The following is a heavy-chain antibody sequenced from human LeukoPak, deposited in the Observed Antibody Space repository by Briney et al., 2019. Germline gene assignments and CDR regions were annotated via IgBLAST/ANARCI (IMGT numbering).Heavy chain of an antibody. Sequence: GESLKISCKGSGYTLTNFWIGWVRQMPGKGLEWMGIIFVGDSDTRYSPSFQGQVTISADRSIRTAYLQWGSLKASDTAMYYCAYSRGIYCSSARCALVDYWGQGTLVTVSS. CDR2: IFVGDSDT. V-gene: IGHV5-51*01. CDR1: GYTLTNFW. CDR3: AYSRGIYCSSARCALVDY. D-gene: IGHD2-2*01. J-gene: IGHJ4*02.